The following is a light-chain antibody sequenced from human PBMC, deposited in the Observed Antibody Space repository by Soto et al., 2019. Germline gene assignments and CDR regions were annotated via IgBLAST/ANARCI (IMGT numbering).Light chain of an antibody. CDR2: GAS. V-gene: IGKV3-20*01. Sequence: EIVLTQSPGTLSLSPGERATLSCRASQSVSSSYLAWYQQKPGQAPRLLIYGASSRATGIPDRFSGSGSGTEFTLTISSLQSEDFALYYCQQYTDWWTFGQGTKVDIK. J-gene: IGKJ1*01. CDR1: QSVSSSY. CDR3: QQYTDWWT.